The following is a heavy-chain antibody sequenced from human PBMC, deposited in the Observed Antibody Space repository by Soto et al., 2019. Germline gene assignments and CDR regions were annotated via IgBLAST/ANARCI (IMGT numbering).Heavy chain of an antibody. CDR3: ARRGVIAAAGTDRSGDY. D-gene: IGHD6-13*01. CDR2: IYYSGST. Sequence: SETLSLTCTVSGGSISSGDYYWSWIRQPPGKGLEWIGYIYYSGSTYYNPSLKSRVTISVDTSKNQFSLKLSSVTAADTAVYYCARRGVIAAAGTDRSGDYWGQGTLVTVSS. J-gene: IGHJ4*02. CDR1: GGSISSGDYY. V-gene: IGHV4-30-4*01.